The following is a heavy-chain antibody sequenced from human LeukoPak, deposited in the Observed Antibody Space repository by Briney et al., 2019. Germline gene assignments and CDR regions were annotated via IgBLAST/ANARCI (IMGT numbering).Heavy chain of an antibody. CDR3: ARAWDTAMVDY. J-gene: IGHJ4*02. CDR1: GGSISSYY. D-gene: IGHD5-18*01. Sequence: SETLSLTCTVSGGSISSYYWSWIRQPPGKGLEWIGYIYYSGSTNYNPSLKSRVTISVDTSKNQFSLKLSSVTAADTVVYYCARAWDTAMVDYWGQGTLVTVSS. CDR2: IYYSGST. V-gene: IGHV4-59*01.